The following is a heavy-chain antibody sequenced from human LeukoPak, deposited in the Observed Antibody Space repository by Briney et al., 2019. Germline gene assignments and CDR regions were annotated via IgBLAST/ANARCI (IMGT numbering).Heavy chain of an antibody. Sequence: SETLSLTCAVYGGSFSGYYWSWIRQPPGKGLEWIGEINHSGSTNYNPSLKSRVTISVDTSKNQFSLKPSSVTAADTAVYYCARLGYCSSTSCSYFQHWGQGTLVTVSS. CDR2: INHSGST. CDR1: GGSFSGYY. J-gene: IGHJ1*01. V-gene: IGHV4-34*01. D-gene: IGHD2-2*01. CDR3: ARLGYCSSTSCSYFQH.